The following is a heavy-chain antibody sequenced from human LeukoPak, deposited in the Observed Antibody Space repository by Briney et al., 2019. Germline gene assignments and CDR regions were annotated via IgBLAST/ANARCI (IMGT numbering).Heavy chain of an antibody. Sequence: PSETLSLTCTVSGGSISSYYWSWIRQPAGKGLEWIGRIYTSGSTNYNPSLKSRVTMSVDTSKNQFSLKLSSVTAADTAVYYCARDLTIFGVVRYYYYMDVWGKGTTVTVSS. CDR2: IYTSGST. D-gene: IGHD3-3*01. V-gene: IGHV4-4*07. J-gene: IGHJ6*03. CDR1: GGSISSYY. CDR3: ARDLTIFGVVRYYYYMDV.